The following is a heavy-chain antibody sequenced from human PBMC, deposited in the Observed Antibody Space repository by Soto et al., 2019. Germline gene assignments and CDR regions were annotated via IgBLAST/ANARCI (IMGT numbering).Heavy chain of an antibody. V-gene: IGHV3-74*01. D-gene: IGHD1-26*01. J-gene: IGHJ4*02. CDR3: ARERGPYYTDY. CDR2: VNGDGSYT. CDR1: GFTFSSYW. Sequence: EVQLMESGGGLXQXGGXLXXSCAASGFTFSSYWMQWFRQAPGKGLVWVSRVNGDGSYTRYADSAKGRFTISRDNAKNTLYLQMNSLRDEDTAVYYCARERGPYYTDYWGQGTLVTVSS.